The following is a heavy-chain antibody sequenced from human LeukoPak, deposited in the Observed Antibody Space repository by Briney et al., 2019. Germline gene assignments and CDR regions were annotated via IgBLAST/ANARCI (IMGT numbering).Heavy chain of an antibody. D-gene: IGHD3-22*01. V-gene: IGHV3-23*01. CDR1: GFSFSSYA. CDR2: ISGSGGST. Sequence: PGGSLRLSCAASGFSFSSYAMTWARQAPVKGLEWVSAISGSGGSTYYADSVKGRFTISRDNSKNTLYLQMNSLRAEDTAVYYCAKVRKPDYYDSSGPLSDAFDIWGQGTMVTVSS. J-gene: IGHJ3*02. CDR3: AKVRKPDYYDSSGPLSDAFDI.